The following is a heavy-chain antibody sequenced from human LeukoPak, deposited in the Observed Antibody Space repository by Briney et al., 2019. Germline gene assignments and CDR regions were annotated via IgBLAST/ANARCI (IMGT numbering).Heavy chain of an antibody. D-gene: IGHD2-2*01. J-gene: IGHJ6*02. CDR2: ISYDGSNK. Sequence: GGSLRLSCAASGFTFSSYAMHWVRQAPDKGLEWVAVISYDGSNKYYADSVKGRFTISRDNSKNTLYLQMNSLRAEDTAVYYCARDQSVVPAAMGYYYYGMDVWGQGTTVTVSS. CDR1: GFTFSSYA. V-gene: IGHV3-30*04. CDR3: ARDQSVVPAAMGYYYYGMDV.